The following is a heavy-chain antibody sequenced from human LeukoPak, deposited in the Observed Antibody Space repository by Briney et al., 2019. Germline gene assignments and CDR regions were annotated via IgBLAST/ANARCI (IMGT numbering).Heavy chain of an antibody. CDR3: ARPGRYQLLHSIDY. J-gene: IGHJ4*02. Sequence: PGGSLRLSCAASGFTFSSYAMHWVRQAPGKGLEWVAVISYDGSNKYYADSVKGRFTISRDSAKNSLYLQMNSLRAEDTAVYYCARPGRYQLLHSIDYWGQGNLVTVSS. CDR1: GFTFSSYA. CDR2: ISYDGSNK. D-gene: IGHD2-2*01. V-gene: IGHV3-30*04.